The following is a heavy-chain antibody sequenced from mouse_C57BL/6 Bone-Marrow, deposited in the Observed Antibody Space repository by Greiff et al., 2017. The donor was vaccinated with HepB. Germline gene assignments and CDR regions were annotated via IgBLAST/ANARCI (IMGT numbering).Heavy chain of an antibody. CDR1: GFTFSSYA. J-gene: IGHJ1*03. D-gene: IGHD1-1*01. CDR3: ARETTVVAGTNV. V-gene: IGHV5-4*01. Sequence: EVQGVESGGGLVKPGGSLKLSCAASGFTFSSYAMSWVRQTPEKRLEWVATISDGGSYTYYPDNVKGRFTISRDNAKNNLYLQMSHLKSEDTAMYYCARETTVVAGTNVWGTGTTVTVSS. CDR2: ISDGGSYT.